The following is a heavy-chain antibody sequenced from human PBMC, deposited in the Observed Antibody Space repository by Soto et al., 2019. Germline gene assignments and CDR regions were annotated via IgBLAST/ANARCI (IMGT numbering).Heavy chain of an antibody. CDR1: GFTFSDHY. J-gene: IGHJ4*02. CDR3: ASSLGYSCSGDCLHYYVDY. V-gene: IGHV3-72*01. CDR2: TRNKANSYNT. Sequence: EVQLVESGGGLVQPGGSLRLSCAASGFTFSDHYMDWVRQAPGKGLEWVGRTRNKANSYNTEYAASVKGRFTISRDDTKNSLYLQMNSMKTENTAVYYCASSLGYSCSGDCLHYYVDYWGQGTLVTVSS. D-gene: IGHD2-2*01.